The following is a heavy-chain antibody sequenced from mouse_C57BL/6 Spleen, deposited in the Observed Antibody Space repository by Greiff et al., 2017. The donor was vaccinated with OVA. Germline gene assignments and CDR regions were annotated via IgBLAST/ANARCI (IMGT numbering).Heavy chain of an antibody. D-gene: IGHD2-5*01. Sequence: EVKVVESGGGLVKPGGSLKLSCAASGFTFSSYAMSWVRQTPEKRLEWVATISDGGSCTYYPDNVKGRFTISRDNAKNNLYLQMSKLKSEDTAMYYGARDRDYSNPWFAYWGQGTLVTVSA. CDR2: ISDGGSCT. CDR3: ARDRDYSNPWFAY. V-gene: IGHV5-4*01. J-gene: IGHJ3*01. CDR1: GFTFSSYA.